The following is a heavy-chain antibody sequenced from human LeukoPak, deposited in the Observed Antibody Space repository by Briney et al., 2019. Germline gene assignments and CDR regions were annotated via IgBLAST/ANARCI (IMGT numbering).Heavy chain of an antibody. V-gene: IGHV1-69*05. J-gene: IGHJ4*02. CDR2: IIPIFGTA. CDR1: GGTFSSYA. CDR3: ASLTGGREEYYFDY. D-gene: IGHD1-1*01. Sequence: KVSCKASGGTFSSYAISWVRQAPGQGLEWMGRIIPIFGTANYAQKFQGRVTITTDESTCTAYMELSSLRSEDTAVYYCASLTGGREEYYFDYWGQGTLVTVSS.